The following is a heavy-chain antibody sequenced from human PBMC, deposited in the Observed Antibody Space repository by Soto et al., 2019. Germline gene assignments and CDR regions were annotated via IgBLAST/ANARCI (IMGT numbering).Heavy chain of an antibody. V-gene: IGHV3-23*01. D-gene: IGHD6-19*01. J-gene: IGHJ4*02. Sequence: GGSLRLSCAASGFTFSSYAMSWVRQAPGKGLEWVSAISGSGGSTDYADSVKGRFTISRDTSKNTLYLQMNSLKAEDTAVYDCAKGAGNIAVAGREGYWGQGTLVTVSS. CDR1: GFTFSSYA. CDR2: ISGSGGST. CDR3: AKGAGNIAVAGREGY.